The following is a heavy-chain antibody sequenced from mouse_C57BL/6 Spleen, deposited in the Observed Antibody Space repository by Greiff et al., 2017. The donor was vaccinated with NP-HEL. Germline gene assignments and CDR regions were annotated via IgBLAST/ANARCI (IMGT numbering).Heavy chain of an antibody. V-gene: IGHV1-55*01. CDR1: GYTFTSYW. CDR2: IYPGSGST. J-gene: IGHJ4*01. D-gene: IGHD1-1*01. CDR3: ARGILRGNAMDY. Sequence: QVQLKQPGAELVKPGASVKMSCKASGYTFTSYWITWVKQRPGQGLEWIGDIYPGSGSTNYNEKFKSKATLTVDTSSSTAYMQLSSLTSEDSAVYYCARGILRGNAMDYWGQGTSVTVSS.